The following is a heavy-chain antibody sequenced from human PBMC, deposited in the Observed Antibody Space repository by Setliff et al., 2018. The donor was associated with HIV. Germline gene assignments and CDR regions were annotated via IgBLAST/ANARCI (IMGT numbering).Heavy chain of an antibody. CDR1: GFTFSSYS. D-gene: IGHD3-3*01. J-gene: IGHJ4*02. Sequence: SCAASGFTFSSYSMNWVRQAPGKGLEWGSSISSSSSYIYYADSVKGRFTISRDNAKNSLYLQMNSLRAEDTAVYYCASWGGYYYFDYWGQGTLVTVSS. CDR2: ISSSSSYI. V-gene: IGHV3-21*01. CDR3: ASWGGYYYFDY.